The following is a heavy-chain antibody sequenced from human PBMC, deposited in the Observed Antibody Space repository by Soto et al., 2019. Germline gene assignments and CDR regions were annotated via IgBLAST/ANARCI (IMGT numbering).Heavy chain of an antibody. Sequence: QVQLVQSGAEMKKPGSSVKVSCKASGGSFSSYAISWVRQAPGQGLEWMGGIIPILDTPNYAQKFQGRVTIIADRSTSTAYMDLSGLRSEDTAVYYWARGYSYCGQPCSDGFHILGQGTIGTVSS. CDR1: GGSFSSYA. CDR2: IIPILDTP. D-gene: IGHD3-16*01. J-gene: IGHJ3*02. CDR3: ARGYSYCGQPCSDGFHI. V-gene: IGHV1-69*06.